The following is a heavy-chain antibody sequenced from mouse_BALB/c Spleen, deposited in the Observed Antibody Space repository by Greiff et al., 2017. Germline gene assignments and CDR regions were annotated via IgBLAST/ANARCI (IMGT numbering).Heavy chain of an antibody. V-gene: IGHV5-4*02. J-gene: IGHJ4*01. CDR2: ISDGGSYT. CDR3: ARAYAYYGSSLYAMDY. Sequence: EVKLMESGGGLVKPGGSLKLSCAASGFTFSDYYMYWVRQTPEKRLEWVATISDGGSYTYYPDSVKGRFTISRDNAKNNLYLQMSSLKSEDTAMYYCARAYAYYGSSLYAMDYWGQGTSVTVSS. D-gene: IGHD1-1*01. CDR1: GFTFSDYY.